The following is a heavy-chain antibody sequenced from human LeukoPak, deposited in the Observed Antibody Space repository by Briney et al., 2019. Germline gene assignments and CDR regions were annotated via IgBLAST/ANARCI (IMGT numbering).Heavy chain of an antibody. Sequence: SETLSLTCTVSGGSISSYYWSWIRQPPGKGLEWMGYIHYSGNTNYNPSLKSRVTISVDTSKIQFSLKLSSVTAADTAVYYCACSSTYGKLDLWGQGTMVTVFS. J-gene: IGHJ3*01. CDR2: IHYSGNT. D-gene: IGHD2-2*01. CDR3: ACSSTYGKLDL. V-gene: IGHV4-59*01. CDR1: GGSISSYY.